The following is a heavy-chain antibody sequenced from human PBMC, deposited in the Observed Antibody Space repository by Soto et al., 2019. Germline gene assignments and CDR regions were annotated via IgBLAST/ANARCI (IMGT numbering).Heavy chain of an antibody. D-gene: IGHD6-19*01. CDR2: ISAYNGNT. J-gene: IGHJ5*02. V-gene: IGHV1-18*01. CDR3: ARDHSGIAVAGSWLDP. Sequence: ASVKVSCKASGYTFTSYGISWVRQAPGQGLEWMGWISAYNGNTNYAQKLQGRVTMTTDTSTSTAYMELRSLRSDDTAVYYCARDHSGIAVAGSWLDPWGQGTLVTVSS. CDR1: GYTFTSYG.